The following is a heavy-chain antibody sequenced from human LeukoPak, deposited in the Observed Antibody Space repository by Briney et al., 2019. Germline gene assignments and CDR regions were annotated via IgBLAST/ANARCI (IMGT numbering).Heavy chain of an antibody. V-gene: IGHV7-4-1*02. J-gene: IGHJ6*03. CDR3: ARAYGDYVAYYYYMDV. D-gene: IGHD4-17*01. CDR2: INTNTGNP. Sequence: ASVKVSCKASGYTFTSYAMNWVRQAPGQGLEWMGWINTNTGNPTYAQGFTGRFVFSLDTSVSTAYLQISSLKAEDTAVYYCARAYGDYVAYYYYMDVWGKGTTVTVSS. CDR1: GYTFTSYA.